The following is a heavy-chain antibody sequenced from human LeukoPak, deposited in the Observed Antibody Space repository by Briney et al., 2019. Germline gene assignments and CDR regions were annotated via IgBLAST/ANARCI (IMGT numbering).Heavy chain of an antibody. CDR3: TRDPSVDYDLLSHWFDP. CDR1: GGTFNSSG. Sequence: GSSVKVSCKASGGTFNSSGISWVRQAPGQGLEWRGGIISFFGAAHYIQKFQGRLTITADESTSTAYMELSSLTSEDTAVYYCTRDPSVDYDLLSHWFDPWGQGTLVTVSS. J-gene: IGHJ5*02. CDR2: IISFFGAA. D-gene: IGHD3-9*01. V-gene: IGHV1-69*01.